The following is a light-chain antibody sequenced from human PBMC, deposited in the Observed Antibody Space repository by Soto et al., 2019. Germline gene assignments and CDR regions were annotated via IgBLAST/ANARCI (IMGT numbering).Light chain of an antibody. J-gene: IGLJ1*01. CDR1: SSNIGANYD. CDR2: TNS. V-gene: IGLV1-40*01. CDR3: QSYDSSLSGYV. Sequence: QSVLTQPPSVSGAPGQRVTISCTGSSSNIGANYDVHWYQHLPGTAPKLLIYTNSNRPSGVPDRFSGSKSGISASLAITGLQAEDEADYYCQSYDSSLSGYVVGTGTKVTVL.